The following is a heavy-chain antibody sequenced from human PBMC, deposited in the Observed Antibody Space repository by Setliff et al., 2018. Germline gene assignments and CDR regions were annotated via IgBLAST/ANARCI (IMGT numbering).Heavy chain of an antibody. CDR2: INAGNGNT. V-gene: IGHV1-3*01. CDR3: ARDRGVPISGDYFDY. D-gene: IGHD3-3*01. J-gene: IGHJ4*02. CDR1: GYTFTSYA. Sequence: ASVKVSCKASGYTFTSYAMHWVRQAPGQRLEWMGWINAGNGNTKYSQKFQGRVTITRDTSASTAYMELSSLRSEDTAVYYCARDRGVPISGDYFDYWGQGTLVTVSS.